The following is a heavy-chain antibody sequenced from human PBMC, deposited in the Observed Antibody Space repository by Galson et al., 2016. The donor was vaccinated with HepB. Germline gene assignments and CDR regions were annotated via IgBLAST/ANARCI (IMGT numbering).Heavy chain of an antibody. Sequence: SLRLSCAASGFTFSSYWMHWVRPDPGKGLVWVSRINSDGSSTSYADSVKGRFTISRDNAKNTLYLQMNSLRTEDTAVYSCAGYNVLLYFDWTTLNYYYGMDVWRQGTTVTVSS. CDR2: INSDGSST. J-gene: IGHJ6*02. V-gene: IGHV3-74*01. D-gene: IGHD3-9*01. CDR1: GFTFSSYW. CDR3: AGYNVLLYFDWTTLNYYYGMDV.